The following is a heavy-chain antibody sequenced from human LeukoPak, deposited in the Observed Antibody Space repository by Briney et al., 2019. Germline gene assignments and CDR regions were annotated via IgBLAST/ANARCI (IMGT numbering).Heavy chain of an antibody. CDR2: ISSSSSYI. CDR3: ARDRADLYSGSYSDYFDY. D-gene: IGHD1-26*01. Sequence: PGGSLRLSCAASGFTFSSYSMNWVRQAPGEGLEWVSSISSSSSYIYYADSVKGRFTISRDNAKNSLYLQMNSLRAEDTAVYYCARDRADLYSGSYSDYFDYWGQGTLVTVSS. CDR1: GFTFSSYS. V-gene: IGHV3-21*01. J-gene: IGHJ4*02.